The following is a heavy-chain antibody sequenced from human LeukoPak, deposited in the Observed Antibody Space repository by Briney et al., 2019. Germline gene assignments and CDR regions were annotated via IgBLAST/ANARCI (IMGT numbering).Heavy chain of an antibody. CDR1: GDSVSTNSAA. CDR2: TYYRYKWYN. CDR3: ARGRSGAFDI. Sequence: SQTLSLTCAISGDSVSTNSAAWNWIRQAPSIGREWLGRTYYRYKWYNDYAVSVKSRITINPDTSKNQFSLQLNSVPPEDTALYYCARGRSGAFDIWGQGTMVTVSS. D-gene: IGHD1-26*01. V-gene: IGHV6-1*01. J-gene: IGHJ3*02.